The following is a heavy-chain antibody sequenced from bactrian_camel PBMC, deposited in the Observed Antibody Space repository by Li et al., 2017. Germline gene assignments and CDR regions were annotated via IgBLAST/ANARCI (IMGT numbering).Heavy chain of an antibody. V-gene: IGHV3S1*01. D-gene: IGHD3*01. Sequence: HVQLVESGGGLVQAGESLRLSCAASGFAFSNYWLHWVRQAPGKGLEWVSGISWSGSVNYADSVKGQFTISKDSTENTLYLQMDNLKPDDTAMYYCAADPRPCTVVGAVLHKHGYIGRGTQVTV. CDR2: ISWSGSV. CDR1: GFAFSNYW. J-gene: IGHJ4*01.